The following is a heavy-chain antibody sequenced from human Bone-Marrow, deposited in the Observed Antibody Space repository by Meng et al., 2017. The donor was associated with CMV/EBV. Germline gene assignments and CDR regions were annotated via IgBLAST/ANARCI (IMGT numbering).Heavy chain of an antibody. CDR2: INSDGSST. D-gene: IGHD3-3*01. CDR1: GFTFSSYW. Sequence: GESLKISCAASGFTFSSYWMHWVRQAPGKGLVWVSRINSDGSSTSYADSVKGRFTISRDNAKNTLYLQMNSLRAEDTAVYYCARDLPDIRFLEWLIEAAPDAFDIWGQGTMVT. CDR3: ARDLPDIRFLEWLIEAAPDAFDI. V-gene: IGHV3-74*01. J-gene: IGHJ3*02.